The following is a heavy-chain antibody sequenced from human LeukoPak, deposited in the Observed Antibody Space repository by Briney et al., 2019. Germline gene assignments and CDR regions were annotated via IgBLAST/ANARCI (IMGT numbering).Heavy chain of an antibody. V-gene: IGHV1-69*05. CDR3: ARGSGYSSGWTQTIYYYYMDV. D-gene: IGHD6-19*01. J-gene: IGHJ6*03. CDR1: GGTFSSYA. CDR2: IIPIFGTA. Sequence: VASVKVSCKASGGTFSSYAISWVRQAPGQGLEWMGGIIPIFGTANYAQRFQGRVTITTDESTSTAYMELSSLRSEDTAVYYCARGSGYSSGWTQTIYYYYMDVWGKGTTVTVSS.